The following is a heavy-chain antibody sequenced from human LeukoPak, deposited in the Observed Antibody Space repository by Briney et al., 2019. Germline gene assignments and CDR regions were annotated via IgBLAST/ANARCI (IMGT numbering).Heavy chain of an antibody. V-gene: IGHV1-8*03. D-gene: IGHD2-15*01. CDR1: GYTFTSYD. J-gene: IGHJ6*03. CDR2: MNPNSGNT. CDR3: ARAHSGGSQVYYYYYMDV. Sequence: ASVKVSCKASGYTFTSYDINWVRQATGQGLEWMGWMNPNSGNTGYAQKFQGRVTITRNTSISTAYMELSSLRSEDTAVYYCARAHSGGSQVYYYYYMDVWGKGTTVTVSS.